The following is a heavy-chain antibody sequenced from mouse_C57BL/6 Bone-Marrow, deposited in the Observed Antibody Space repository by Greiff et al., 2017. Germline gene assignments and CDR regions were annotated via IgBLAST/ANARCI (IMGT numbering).Heavy chain of an antibody. CDR2: ISNGGGST. Sequence: EVKLMESGGGLVQPGGSLKLSCAASGFTFSDYYMYWVRQTPEKRLEWVAYISNGGGSTYYPDTVKGRFTISRDNAKNTLYLQMSRLKSEDTAMYYCARSLITTVVATRWYFDVWGTGTTVTVSS. V-gene: IGHV5-12*01. CDR1: GFTFSDYY. J-gene: IGHJ1*03. D-gene: IGHD1-1*01. CDR3: ARSLITTVVATRWYFDV.